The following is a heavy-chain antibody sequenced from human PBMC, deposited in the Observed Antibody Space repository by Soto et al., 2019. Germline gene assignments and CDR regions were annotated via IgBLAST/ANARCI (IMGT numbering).Heavy chain of an antibody. J-gene: IGHJ6*02. CDR2: IFSSGST. Sequence: PSEPRSLTCTVSGGSINTFYWSWVRQPSGKGLEWIGRIFSSGSTSFNPSLESRVAMSVDTSKNHFSLNLSSVTAADTAVYYCARSRPDTGMATRYGMDVWGQGTTVTV. D-gene: IGHD5-18*01. CDR1: GGSINTFY. CDR3: ARSRPDTGMATRYGMDV. V-gene: IGHV4-4*07.